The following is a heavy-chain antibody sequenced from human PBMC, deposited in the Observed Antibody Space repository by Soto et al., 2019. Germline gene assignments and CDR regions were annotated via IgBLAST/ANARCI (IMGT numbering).Heavy chain of an antibody. D-gene: IGHD2-15*01. CDR2: IIPIFGTA. V-gene: IGHV1-69*12. CDR1: GGTFSSYA. Sequence: QVQLVQSGAEVKKPGSSVKVSCKASGGTFSSYAISWVRQAPGQGLEWMGGIIPIFGTANYAQKFQGRVTITADESMSTAYMELSSLRSEDTAVYYCARTYCSGGSCWKYNWFDPWGQGTLVTVS. J-gene: IGHJ5*01. CDR3: ARTYCSGGSCWKYNWFDP.